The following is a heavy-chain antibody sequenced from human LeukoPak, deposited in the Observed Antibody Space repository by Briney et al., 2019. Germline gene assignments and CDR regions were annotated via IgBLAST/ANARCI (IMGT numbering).Heavy chain of an antibody. Sequence: GGSLRLSCAASGFTFSGSAMHWVRQASGKGLEWVGRIRSKANSYATAYAASVKGRFTISRDDSKNTLYLQMNSLKTEDTAVYYCTTGLVATTTDYWGQGTLVTVSS. CDR2: IRSKANSYAT. D-gene: IGHD5-24*01. CDR3: TTGLVATTTDY. J-gene: IGHJ4*02. V-gene: IGHV3-73*01. CDR1: GFTFSGSA.